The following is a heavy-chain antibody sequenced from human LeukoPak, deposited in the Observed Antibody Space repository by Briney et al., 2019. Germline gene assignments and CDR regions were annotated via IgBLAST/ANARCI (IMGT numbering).Heavy chain of an antibody. CDR2: IWPADSDT. J-gene: IGHJ6*03. D-gene: IGHD1-26*01. CDR3: ARQCCGSYYPMDV. Sequence: GESLKISCKGSGYRFTSYWIGWVRQMPGKGLEGMGIIWPADSDTRYSPSFQGQVTISADKSISTAYLQWSSLKASDTAIYYCARQCCGSYYPMDVWGKGTTVTVSS. V-gene: IGHV5-51*01. CDR1: GYRFTSYW.